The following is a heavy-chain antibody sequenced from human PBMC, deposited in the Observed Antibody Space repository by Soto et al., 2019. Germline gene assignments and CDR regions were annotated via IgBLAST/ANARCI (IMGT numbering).Heavy chain of an antibody. D-gene: IGHD1-1*01. Sequence: SETLSLTCAVNGGSFSGYYWTWIRQPPGGGLEWIGEINHGGSTNQSPSLKSRVKILVDTSKNQFSLKFDSLTAADIAVYYFASGLSQRHAPYKFYFESSGQGTMVIVSS. V-gene: IGHV4-34*01. CDR3: ASGLSQRHAPYKFYFES. J-gene: IGHJ5*01. CDR2: INHGGST. CDR1: GGSFSGYY.